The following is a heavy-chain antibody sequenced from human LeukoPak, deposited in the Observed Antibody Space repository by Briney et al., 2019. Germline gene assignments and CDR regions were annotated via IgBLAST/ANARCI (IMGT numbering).Heavy chain of an antibody. D-gene: IGHD2-15*01. CDR1: GFTVDDYA. J-gene: IGHJ4*02. CDR3: AKDGSGYLDCSGGSCYSAHFDY. CDR2: ISWNSTSI. V-gene: IGHV3-9*03. Sequence: GGSLRLSCAASGFTVDDYAMHWVRQAPGKGLEWVSGISWNSTSIDYADSVKGRFTISRDNAKNSLYLQMNSLRAEDMALYYCAKDGSGYLDCSGGSCYSAHFDYWGQGTLVTVSS.